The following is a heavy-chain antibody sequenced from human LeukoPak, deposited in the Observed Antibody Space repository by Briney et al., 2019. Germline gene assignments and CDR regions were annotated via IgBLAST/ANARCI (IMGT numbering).Heavy chain of an antibody. CDR3: ARWNYYDSSGYSYYFDY. J-gene: IGHJ4*02. D-gene: IGHD3-22*01. V-gene: IGHV3-30*19. CDR2: IWYDGSNK. CDR1: GFTFSSYG. Sequence: PGGSLRLSCAASGFTFSSYGMHWVRQAPGKGLEWVAVIWYDGSNKYYADSVKGRFTISRDNSKNTLYLQMNSLRAEDTAVYYCARWNYYDSSGYSYYFDYWGQGTLVTVSS.